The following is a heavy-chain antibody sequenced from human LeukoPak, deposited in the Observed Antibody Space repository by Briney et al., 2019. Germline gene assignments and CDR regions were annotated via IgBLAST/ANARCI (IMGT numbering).Heavy chain of an antibody. Sequence: ASVKVSCKAPGGTFSSYAISWVRQAPGQGLEWMGGIIPIFGTANYAQKFQGRVTITTDESTSTAYMELSSLRSEDTAVYYCARGGRYCSSTSCPGDYWGQGTLVTVSS. CDR1: GGTFSSYA. CDR2: IIPIFGTA. CDR3: ARGGRYCSSTSCPGDY. D-gene: IGHD2-2*01. V-gene: IGHV1-69*05. J-gene: IGHJ4*02.